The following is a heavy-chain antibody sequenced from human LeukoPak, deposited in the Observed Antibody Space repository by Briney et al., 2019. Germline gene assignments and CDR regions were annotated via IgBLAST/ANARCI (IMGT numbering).Heavy chain of an antibody. CDR1: GFTFSSYG. CDR2: ISYDGSNK. Sequence: GGSLRLSCAASGFTFSSYGMHWVRQAPGKGREWVAVISYDGSNKYYADSVKGRFTISRDNSKNTLYLQMNSLRAEDTAVYYCAKVGGSGTTIWGQGTLVTVSS. V-gene: IGHV3-30*18. D-gene: IGHD1-26*01. J-gene: IGHJ4*02. CDR3: AKVGGSGTTI.